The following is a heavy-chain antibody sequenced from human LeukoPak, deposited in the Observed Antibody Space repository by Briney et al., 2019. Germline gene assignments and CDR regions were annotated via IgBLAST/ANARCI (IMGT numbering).Heavy chain of an antibody. D-gene: IGHD2-2*01. V-gene: IGHV3-23*01. CDR1: GFTFISYG. Sequence: GGSLRLSCAASGFTFISYGMHWVRQAPGKGLEWFSAIGASGVYTFHADSAKGRFAISRDNSKNTLFLQMDSRRGEDTAVYYCAKGSSAGRPYYFDYWGQGTLVTVSS. J-gene: IGHJ4*02. CDR2: IGASGVYT. CDR3: AKGSSAGRPYYFDY.